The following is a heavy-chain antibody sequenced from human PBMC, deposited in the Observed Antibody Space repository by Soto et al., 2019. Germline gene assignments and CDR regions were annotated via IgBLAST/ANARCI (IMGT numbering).Heavy chain of an antibody. CDR2: IYWDDDK. Sequence: SGPTLVNPTQTLTLTCNFSGFSLSTSGMCVSWIRQPPGKALEWLALIYWDDDKRYSPSLKSRLTITKDTSKNQVVLTMTNMDPVDTATYYCAHIQGLVGRLLPQFDYWGQGTLVTVSS. CDR1: GFSLSTSGMC. V-gene: IGHV2-5*08. J-gene: IGHJ4*02. D-gene: IGHD3-22*01. CDR3: AHIQGLVGRLLPQFDY.